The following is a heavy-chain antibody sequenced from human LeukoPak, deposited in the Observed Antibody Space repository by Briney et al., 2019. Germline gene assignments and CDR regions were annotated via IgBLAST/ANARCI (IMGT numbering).Heavy chain of an antibody. CDR1: GFTFDDYA. J-gene: IGHJ2*01. V-gene: IGHV3-9*01. CDR2: ISWNSGSI. D-gene: IGHD4-17*01. Sequence: GRSLRLSCAASGFTFDDYAMHWVRQAPGKGLEWVSGISWNSGSIGYADSVKGRFTISRDNAKNSLYLQMNSLRAEDTALYYCAKVGGADGDYPNWYFDLWGRGTLVTVSS. CDR3: AKVGGADGDYPNWYFDL.